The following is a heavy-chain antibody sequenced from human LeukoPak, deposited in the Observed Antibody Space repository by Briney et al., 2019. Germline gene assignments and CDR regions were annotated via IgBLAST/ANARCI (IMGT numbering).Heavy chain of an antibody. Sequence: GGSLRLSCAASGFTFSDYNMNWVRQAPGKGLEWVSVISVSGGSTYYADSVKGRFTISRDNSKNTLYLQMNILRAEDTAVYYCAKDRTGYSYGYFLSPWGQGTLVTVSS. J-gene: IGHJ5*02. V-gene: IGHV3-23*01. D-gene: IGHD5-18*01. CDR2: ISVSGGST. CDR3: AKDRTGYSYGYFLSP. CDR1: GFTFSDYN.